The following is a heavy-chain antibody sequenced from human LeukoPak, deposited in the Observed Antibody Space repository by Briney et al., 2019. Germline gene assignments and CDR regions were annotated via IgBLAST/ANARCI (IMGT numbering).Heavy chain of an antibody. Sequence: PGGSLRLSCAASGFTFSDYYMSWIRQAPGKGLEWVSSSSGSTIYYADSVKGRFTISRDNAKNSLYLQMNSLRAEDTAVYYCARDPGYGDYFDYWGQGTLVTVSS. V-gene: IGHV3-11*04. D-gene: IGHD4-17*01. CDR2: SSSGSTI. J-gene: IGHJ4*02. CDR3: ARDPGYGDYFDY. CDR1: GFTFSDYY.